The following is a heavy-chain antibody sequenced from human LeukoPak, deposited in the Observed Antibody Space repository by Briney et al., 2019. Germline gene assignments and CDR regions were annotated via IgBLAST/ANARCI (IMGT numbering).Heavy chain of an antibody. V-gene: IGHV1-2*02. CDR2: INPNSGGT. CDR3: ARVHCSGGSCYYYFDY. D-gene: IGHD2-15*01. CDR1: GYTXTGYY. Sequence: ASVKVSCKASGYTXTGYYMHWVRQAPGQGLEWMGWINPNSGGTNYAQKFQGRVTMTRDTSISTAYMELSRLRSDDTAVYYCARVHCSGGSCYYYFDYWGQGTLVTVSS. J-gene: IGHJ4*02.